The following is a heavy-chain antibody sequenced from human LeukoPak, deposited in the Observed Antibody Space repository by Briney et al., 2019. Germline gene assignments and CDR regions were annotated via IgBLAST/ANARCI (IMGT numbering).Heavy chain of an antibody. CDR3: AREPVKGFTIFGVDKTPQSHWFDP. CDR1: GYTFTSYD. J-gene: IGHJ5*02. CDR2: MNPNSGNT. D-gene: IGHD3-3*01. V-gene: IGHV1-8*03. Sequence: ASVKVSCKASGYTFTSYDINWVRQATGQGLEWMGWMNPNSGNTGYAQKFQGRVTITRNTSISTAYMELSSLRSEDTAVYYCAREPVKGFTIFGVDKTPQSHWFDPWGQGTLVTVSS.